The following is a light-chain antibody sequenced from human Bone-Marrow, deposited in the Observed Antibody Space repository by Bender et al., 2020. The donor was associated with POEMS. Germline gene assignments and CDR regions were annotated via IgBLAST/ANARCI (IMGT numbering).Light chain of an antibody. Sequence: QSVLTQPPSASGTPGQRVTISCSGGSSNIVAHAVNWYQHLPGPTPQLRIYSSLRRPSAVPDRFPGSRSGTSASLAISGLQSEEEADYYCAVWEDSLNGWVVGGGTRLTVL. V-gene: IGLV1-44*01. CDR3: AVWEDSLNGWV. J-gene: IGLJ3*02. CDR2: SSL. CDR1: SSNIVAHA.